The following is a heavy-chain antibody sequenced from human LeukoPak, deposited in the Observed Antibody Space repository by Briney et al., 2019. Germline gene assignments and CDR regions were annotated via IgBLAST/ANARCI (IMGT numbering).Heavy chain of an antibody. CDR1: GGSFSGYY. J-gene: IGHJ6*02. Sequence: PSETLSLTCAVYGGSFSGYYWSWIRQPPGKGLEWIGEINYSGSTNYNPSLKSRVTISVDTPKNQFSLKVSSVTAADTAVYYCARVADYYSGMDVWGQGTTVTVSS. V-gene: IGHV4-34*01. CDR2: INYSGST. CDR3: ARVADYYSGMDV.